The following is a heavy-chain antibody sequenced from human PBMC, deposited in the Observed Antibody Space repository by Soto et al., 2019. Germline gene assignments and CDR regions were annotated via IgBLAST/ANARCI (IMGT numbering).Heavy chain of an antibody. CDR2: IYYSGST. V-gene: IGHV4-30-4*01. CDR3: ARDLPYYYYYGMDV. CDR1: GGSISSGDYY. J-gene: IGHJ6*02. Sequence: QVQLQESGPGLVKPSQTLSLTCTVSGGSISSGDYYWSWIRQPPGKGLEWIGYIYYSGSTYYNPSLKSRITISVDTSKNQFSLKRSSVTAADTAVYGCARDLPYYYYYGMDVWGQGTTVTVSS.